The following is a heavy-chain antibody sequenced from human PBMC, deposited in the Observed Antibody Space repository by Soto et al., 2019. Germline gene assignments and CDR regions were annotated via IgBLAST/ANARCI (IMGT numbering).Heavy chain of an antibody. D-gene: IGHD2-8*01. CDR3: VSWVSAHFDY. Sequence: PGGSLRLSCAASGFTFASPYSPAMSWVRQSPGKGPEWVSTNSSNGANTHYAESVQARFTISKDASRNTVHLHMNSLRADDTAKYFYVSWVSAHFDYWGHGTPVTVSS. CDR1: GFTFASPYSPA. V-gene: IGHV3-23*01. J-gene: IGHJ4*01. CDR2: NSSNGANT.